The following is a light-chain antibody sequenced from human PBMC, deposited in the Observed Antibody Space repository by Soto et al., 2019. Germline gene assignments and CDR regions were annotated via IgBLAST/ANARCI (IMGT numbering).Light chain of an antibody. CDR1: SSDVGGYNF. V-gene: IGLV2-14*01. J-gene: IGLJ1*01. CDR3: SSYTSISTYV. Sequence: QSALTQPASVSGSPGQSITISCTGTSSDVGGYNFVSWYQQHPDKAPKLMIYDVTNRPSGVSNRFSGSKSGNTASLTISGLQAEDEAAYYCSSYTSISTYVFGPGTKVTVL. CDR2: DVT.